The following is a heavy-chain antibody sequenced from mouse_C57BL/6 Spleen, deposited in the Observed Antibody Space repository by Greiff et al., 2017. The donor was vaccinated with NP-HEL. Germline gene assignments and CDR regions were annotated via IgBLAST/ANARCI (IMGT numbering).Heavy chain of an antibody. Sequence: VQGVESGPGLVQPSQSLSITCTVSGFSLTSYGVHWVRQSPGKGLEWLGVIWSGGSTDYNAAFISRLSISKDNSKSQVFFKMNSLQADDTAIYYCARGTGTRGYFDVWGTGTTVTVSS. J-gene: IGHJ1*03. CDR3: ARGTGTRGYFDV. CDR1: GFSLTSYG. CDR2: IWSGGST. D-gene: IGHD4-1*01. V-gene: IGHV2-2*01.